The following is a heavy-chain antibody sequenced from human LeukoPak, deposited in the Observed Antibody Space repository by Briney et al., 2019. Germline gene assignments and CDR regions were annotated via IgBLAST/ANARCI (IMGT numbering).Heavy chain of an antibody. CDR3: ARESPPRYCSSTSCSRNDAFDI. CDR2: IYSGGST. J-gene: IGHJ3*02. D-gene: IGHD2-2*01. CDR1: GFTVSSNY. V-gene: IGHV3-66*02. Sequence: GGSLRLSCAASGFTVSSNYMSWVRQAPGKGLEWVSVIYSGGSTYYADSVKGRFTISRDNSKNTLYLQMNSLRAEDTAVYYCARESPPRYCSSTSCSRNDAFDIWGQGTMVTVSS.